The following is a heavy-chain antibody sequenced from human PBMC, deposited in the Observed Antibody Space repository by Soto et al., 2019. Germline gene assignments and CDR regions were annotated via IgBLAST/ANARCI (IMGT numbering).Heavy chain of an antibody. Sequence: SETLSLTCTVSGGSISSGDYDWSWIRQPPGKGLEWIGYIYYSGSTYYNPSLKSRVTISVDTSKNQFSLKLSSVTAADTAVYYCARVPYGSGIPYFDYWGQGTLVTVS. J-gene: IGHJ4*02. CDR3: ARVPYGSGIPYFDY. CDR1: GGSISSGDYD. CDR2: IYYSGST. V-gene: IGHV4-30-4*01. D-gene: IGHD3-10*01.